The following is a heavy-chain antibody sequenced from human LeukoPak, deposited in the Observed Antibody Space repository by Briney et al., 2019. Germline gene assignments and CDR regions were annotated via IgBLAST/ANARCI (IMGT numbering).Heavy chain of an antibody. CDR1: GYTFTSYA. J-gene: IGHJ4*02. D-gene: IGHD3-10*01. Sequence: ASVKVSCKASGYTFTSYAMHWVRQAPGQRLEWMGWINAGNGNTKYSQKFQGRVTITGDTSASTAYMELSSLRSEDTAVYYCARVLLWFGELSSFDYWGQGTLVTVSS. CDR2: INAGNGNT. V-gene: IGHV1-3*01. CDR3: ARVLLWFGELSSFDY.